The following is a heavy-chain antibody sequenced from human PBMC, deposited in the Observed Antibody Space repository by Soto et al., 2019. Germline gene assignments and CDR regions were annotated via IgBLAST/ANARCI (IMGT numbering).Heavy chain of an antibody. CDR3: SGVCFRGVITRSRDYCGTDV. V-gene: IGHV5-51*01. CDR1: GYSFTNYW. D-gene: IGHD3-10*01. J-gene: IGHJ6*02. CDR2: IYPGDSDT. Sequence: PGESLKISCKGSGYSFTNYWIGWVRQMPGKGLEWMGIIYPGDSDTRYSPSFQGQVTISADKSISTAYLQWSSLKASDTDMYYCSGVCFRGVITRSRDYCGTDVWGQGTTVTVSS.